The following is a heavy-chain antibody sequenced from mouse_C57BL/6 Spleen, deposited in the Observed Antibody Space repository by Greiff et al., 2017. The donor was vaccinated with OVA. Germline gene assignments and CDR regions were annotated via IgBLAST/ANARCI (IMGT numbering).Heavy chain of an antibody. D-gene: IGHD2-2*01. CDR2: INPGSGGT. J-gene: IGHJ1*03. V-gene: IGHV1-54*01. CDR1: GYAFTNYL. CDR3: ARHMVTHWYFDV. Sequence: VQLQQSGAELVRPGTSVKVSCKASGYAFTNYLIEWVKQRPGQGLEWIGVINPGSGGTNYNEKFKGKATLTADKSSSTAYMQLSSLTSEDSAVYFCARHMVTHWYFDVWGTGTTVTVSS.